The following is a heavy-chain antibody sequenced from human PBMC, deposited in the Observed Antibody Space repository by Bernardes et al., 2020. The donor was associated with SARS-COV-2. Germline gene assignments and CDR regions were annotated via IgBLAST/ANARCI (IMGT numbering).Heavy chain of an antibody. J-gene: IGHJ4*02. V-gene: IGHV4-61*02. CDR3: ARDGDDILTGYYFSY. Sequence: SETLSLTCTVSGGSISSGSYYWSWIRQPAGKGLEWIGRIYTSGSTNYNPSLKSRVTISVDTSKNQFSLKLSSVTAADTAVYYCARDGDDILTGYYFSYWGQGTLVTVSS. CDR1: GGSISSGSYY. D-gene: IGHD3-9*01. CDR2: IYTSGST.